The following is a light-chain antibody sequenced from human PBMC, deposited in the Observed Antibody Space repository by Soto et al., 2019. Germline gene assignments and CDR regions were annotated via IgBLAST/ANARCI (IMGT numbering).Light chain of an antibody. J-gene: IGKJ5*01. CDR1: QSVSSSY. CDR2: GAS. Sequence: EIVLTQSPGTLSLSPGERATLSCRASQSVSSSYLAWYQQKPGQAPRLLIYGASSRATGIPDRFSGSGSGTDFTLTISRLEGEDFAVYYCQQYGTSRHGTFGQGTRLEIK. V-gene: IGKV3-20*01. CDR3: QQYGTSRHGT.